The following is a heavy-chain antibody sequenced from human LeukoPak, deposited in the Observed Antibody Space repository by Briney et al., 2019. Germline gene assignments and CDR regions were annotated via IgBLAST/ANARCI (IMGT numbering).Heavy chain of an antibody. CDR2: INPNSGGT. V-gene: IGHV1-2*02. CDR1: GYTFTGYY. CDR3: ARSLPAAATVDY. J-gene: IGHJ4*02. Sequence: ASVKVSCKASGYTFTGYYMHWGRQAPGQGLEWMGWINPNSGGTNYAQKFQGRVTMTRDTSISTAYMELNRLRSDDTAVYYCARSLPAAATVDYWGQGTLVTVSS. D-gene: IGHD2-2*01.